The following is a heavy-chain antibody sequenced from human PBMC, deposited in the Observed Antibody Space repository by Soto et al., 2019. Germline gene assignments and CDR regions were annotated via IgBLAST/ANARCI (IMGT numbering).Heavy chain of an antibody. D-gene: IGHD6-6*01. CDR2: ISGSGSST. J-gene: IGHJ4*02. CDR1: GFIFSNYA. CDR3: VREASSSGLHLDH. Sequence: EVQLLESGGHLVQPGGSLRLSCAASGFIFSNYAMSWVRQAPGKGLEWVSFISGSGSSTYYADSVKGRFTISRGNSKNTLYLQRNCLRAEDAAVYYCVREASSSGLHLDHWGRGTLVTVSS. V-gene: IGHV3-23*01.